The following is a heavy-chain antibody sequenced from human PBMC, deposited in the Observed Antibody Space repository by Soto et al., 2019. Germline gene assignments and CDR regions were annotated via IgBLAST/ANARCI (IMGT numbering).Heavy chain of an antibody. CDR2: IIPIFGTT. V-gene: IGHV1-69*06. J-gene: IGHJ5*02. CDR1: GGTFGSDA. D-gene: IGHD3-22*01. Sequence: ASVKVSCKASGGTFGSDAITWVRQAPGQGLEWVGRIIPIFGTTNYAQNLQGRVTISADKSTLTSYMEPHSLTSDDTALYYCARDRTDSGYYTNWLDPWGQGTQVTVSS. CDR3: ARDRTDSGYYTNWLDP.